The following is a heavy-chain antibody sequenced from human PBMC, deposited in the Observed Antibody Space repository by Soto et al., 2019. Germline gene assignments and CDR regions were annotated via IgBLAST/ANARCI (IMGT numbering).Heavy chain of an antibody. CDR2: INPNSGGT. D-gene: IGHD2-8*02. CDR3: ARGGYWSSYYYYYGMDV. Sequence: ASVKVSCKASGYTFTGYYMHWVRQAPGQGLEWMGWINPNSGGTNYAQKFQGWVTMTRDTSISTAYMELSRLRSDDTAVYYCARGGYWSSYYYYYGMDVWGQGTTVTVSS. CDR1: GYTFTGYY. J-gene: IGHJ6*02. V-gene: IGHV1-2*04.